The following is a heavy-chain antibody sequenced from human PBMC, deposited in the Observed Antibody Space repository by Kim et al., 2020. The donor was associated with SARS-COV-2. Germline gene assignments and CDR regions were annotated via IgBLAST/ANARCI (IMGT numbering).Heavy chain of an antibody. CDR2: IYYSGST. V-gene: IGHV4-39*01. J-gene: IGHJ3*02. CDR1: GGSISSSSYY. Sequence: SETLSLTCTVSGGSISSSSYYWGWIRQPPGKGLEWIGSIYYSGSTYYNPSLKSRVTISVDTSKNQFSLKLSSVTAADTAVYYCARQARLPVVPAARRYAFDIWGQGTMVTVSS. CDR3: ARQARLPVVPAARRYAFDI. D-gene: IGHD2-2*01.